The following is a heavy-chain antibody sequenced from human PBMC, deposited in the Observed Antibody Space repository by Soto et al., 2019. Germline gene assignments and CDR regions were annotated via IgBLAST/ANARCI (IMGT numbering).Heavy chain of an antibody. V-gene: IGHV2-26*01. J-gene: IGHJ4*02. Sequence: SRPTLVNPTDTLTLTCTVSGFSLSNARMGVSWIRQPPGKALEWLAHIFSNDEKSYSTSLKSRLTISKDTSKSQVVLTMTNMDPVDTATYYCARIVGYYDSSGYYYEFDYWGQGTLVTVSS. CDR1: GFSLSNARMG. CDR3: ARIVGYYDSSGYYYEFDY. D-gene: IGHD3-22*01. CDR2: IFSNDEK.